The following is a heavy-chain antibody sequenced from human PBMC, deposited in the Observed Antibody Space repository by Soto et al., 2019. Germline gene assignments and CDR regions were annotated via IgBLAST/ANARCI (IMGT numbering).Heavy chain of an antibody. CDR2: IIPIFGTA. J-gene: IGHJ4*02. Sequence: ASVKVSCKASGGTFSSYAISWVRQAPGQGLEWMGGIIPIFGTANYAQKFQGRVTITADESTSTAYMELSSLRSEDTAVYYCARAYYYDSSGYYYFDYWGQGTLVTVSS. CDR3: ARAYYYDSSGYYYFDY. CDR1: GGTFSSYA. V-gene: IGHV1-69*13. D-gene: IGHD3-22*01.